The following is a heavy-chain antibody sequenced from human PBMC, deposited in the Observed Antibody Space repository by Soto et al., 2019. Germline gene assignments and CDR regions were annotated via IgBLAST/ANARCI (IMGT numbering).Heavy chain of an antibody. V-gene: IGHV4-30-2*01. Sequence: PSETLSLTCAVSGGSISSGGYSWSWIRQPPGKGLEWIGYIHHSGSTYYNPSLKSRVTISVDRSKNQFSLKLSSVTAADTAVYYCASHYYDSSGYYYTDYWGQGTLVTVSS. CDR2: IHHSGST. D-gene: IGHD3-22*01. J-gene: IGHJ4*02. CDR3: ASHYYDSSGYYYTDY. CDR1: GGSISSGGYS.